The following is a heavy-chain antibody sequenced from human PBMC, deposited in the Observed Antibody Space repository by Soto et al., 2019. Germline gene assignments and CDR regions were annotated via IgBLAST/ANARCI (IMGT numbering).Heavy chain of an antibody. D-gene: IGHD2-15*01. V-gene: IGHV3-23*01. CDR1: GFTFSSYA. CDR2: ISGSGGST. Sequence: EVQLLESGGGLVQPGGSLRLSCAASGFTFSSYAMSWVRQAPGKGLEWVSAISGSGGSTYYADSVKGRFTISRDNSKTTLYLQMNSLRAEDTAVYYCAKDRCSGGSCYDYYYGMDVWGQGTTVTVSS. CDR3: AKDRCSGGSCYDYYYGMDV. J-gene: IGHJ6*02.